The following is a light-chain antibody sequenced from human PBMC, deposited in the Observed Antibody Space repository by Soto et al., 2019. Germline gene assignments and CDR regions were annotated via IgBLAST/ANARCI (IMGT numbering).Light chain of an antibody. J-gene: IGKJ1*01. CDR2: DAS. V-gene: IGKV1-5*01. CDR1: QSISTW. Sequence: DNQMTQTPSTMSASVGNRVTITCRASQSISTWLAWYQQKPGKAPNLLIYDASNLESGVPSRFSGSGSGTEFTLTINSLQPDDFATYYCQQYHNYRTFGQGTKVEIK. CDR3: QQYHNYRT.